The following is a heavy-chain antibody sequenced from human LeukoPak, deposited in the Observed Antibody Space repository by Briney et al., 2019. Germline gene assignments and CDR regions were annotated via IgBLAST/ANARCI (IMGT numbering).Heavy chain of an antibody. V-gene: IGHV3-23*01. D-gene: IGHD6-19*01. Sequence: GGSLRLSCAASGFTFSSYAMSWVRQAPGKGLEWVSAISGSGGSTYYAESVKGRFTISRDNSKNTLFLQMNSLRAEDTAVFYCAKRSGYTTGWFFDFWGQGTLVTVSS. CDR3: AKRSGYTTGWFFDF. CDR1: GFTFSSYA. CDR2: ISGSGGST. J-gene: IGHJ4*02.